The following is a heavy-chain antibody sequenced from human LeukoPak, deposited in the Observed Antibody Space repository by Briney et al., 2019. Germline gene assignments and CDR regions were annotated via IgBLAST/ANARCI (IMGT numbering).Heavy chain of an antibody. CDR2: ISYDGSNK. V-gene: IGHV3-30*18. J-gene: IGHJ4*02. D-gene: IGHD5-24*01. CDR1: GFTFSSYG. Sequence: GRSLRLSCAASGFTFSSYGMHWVRQAPGKGLEWVAVISYDGSNKYYADSVKGRFTISRDNSKDTLYLQMNSLRAEDTAVYYCAKDRRWREMVTPLDYWGQGTLVTVSS. CDR3: AKDRRWREMVTPLDY.